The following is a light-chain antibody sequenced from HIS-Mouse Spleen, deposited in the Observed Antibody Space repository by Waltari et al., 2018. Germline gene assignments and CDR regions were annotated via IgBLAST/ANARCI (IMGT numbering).Light chain of an antibody. CDR1: KLGDKY. Sequence: SYELTQPPSVSVSPGQTASTPRSGDKLGDKYACWYQQKPGQSPVLVLYQDSKRPSGIPERFSGSNSGNTATLTISGTQAMDEADYYCQAWDSSPAVFGGGTKLTVL. J-gene: IGLJ2*01. CDR3: QAWDSSPAV. V-gene: IGLV3-1*01. CDR2: QDS.